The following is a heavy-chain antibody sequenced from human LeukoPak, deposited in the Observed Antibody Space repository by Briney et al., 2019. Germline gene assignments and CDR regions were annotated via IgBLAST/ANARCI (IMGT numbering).Heavy chain of an antibody. D-gene: IGHD3-22*01. CDR3: ARIRYYYDSSGYSSTYYFDY. CDR1: GFSLSTSGMS. CDR2: IDWDDDK. Sequence: ESGPALVKPTQTLTLTCTFSGFSLSTSGMSVNWIRQPPGKALEWLPRIDWDDDKYYSTSLKTRLTISKDTSKNQVVLTLTNMDPVDTATYYCARIRYYYDSSGYSSTYYFDYWGQGTLVTVSS. V-gene: IGHV2-70*11. J-gene: IGHJ4*02.